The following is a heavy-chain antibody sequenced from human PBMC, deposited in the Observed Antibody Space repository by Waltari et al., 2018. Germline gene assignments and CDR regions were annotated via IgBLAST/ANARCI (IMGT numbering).Heavy chain of an antibody. CDR1: GYTFTNYY. V-gene: IGHV1-46*01. CDR2: INPSGGST. J-gene: IGHJ4*02. Sequence: QVQLVQSGAEVKRPGASVKVSCKASGYTFTNYYMHWVRQAPGQGLEWMGLINPSGGSTNYAQKFQGRVTMTRDMSTRTVYMELSSLRSEDTAVYYCARDFYSQTDYWGQGTLVTVSS. CDR3: ARDFYSQTDY. D-gene: IGHD2-15*01.